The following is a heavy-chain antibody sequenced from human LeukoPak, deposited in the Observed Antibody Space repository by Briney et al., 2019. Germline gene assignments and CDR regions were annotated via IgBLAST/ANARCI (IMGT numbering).Heavy chain of an antibody. V-gene: IGHV3-21*01. CDR2: ISSSSSYI. D-gene: IGHD2-2*01. Sequence: GGSLRLSCAASGFTFSSYSMNWVRQAPAKGLEWVSSISSSSSYIYYADSVKGRFTISRDNAKNSLYLQMNSLRAEDTAVYYCARDKIQEYQLLSPFDYWGQGTLVTVSS. CDR1: GFTFSSYS. J-gene: IGHJ4*02. CDR3: ARDKIQEYQLLSPFDY.